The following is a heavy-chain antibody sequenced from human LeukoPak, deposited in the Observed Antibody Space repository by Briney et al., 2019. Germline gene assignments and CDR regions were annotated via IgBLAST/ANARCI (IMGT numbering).Heavy chain of an antibody. D-gene: IGHD4/OR15-4a*01. CDR1: GYTFNSYG. J-gene: IGHJ4*02. Sequence: ASVKVSCRASGYTFNSYGISWVRQAPGQGLEWMGWINPNSGGTNYAQKFQGRVTMTRDTSISTAYMEMSRLRSDDTAVYYCSSGNSLGANYYSFDYWGQGTLVTVSS. CDR3: SSGNSLGANYYSFDY. CDR2: INPNSGGT. V-gene: IGHV1-2*02.